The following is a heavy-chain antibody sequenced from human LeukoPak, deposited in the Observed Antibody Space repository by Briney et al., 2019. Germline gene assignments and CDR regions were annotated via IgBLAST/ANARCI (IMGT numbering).Heavy chain of an antibody. D-gene: IGHD1-1*01. CDR3: AGNWNLGGMDV. J-gene: IGHJ6*02. V-gene: IGHV3-21*01. CDR1: GFIFSDYY. CDR2: VSSRGTYI. Sequence: PGGSLRLSCAASGFIFSDYYMNWVRLAPGKGLEWIASVSSRGTYIHYLDSVKGRFTISRDNAKNSLYLQMKSLRAEDTAVYYCAGNWNLGGMDVWGLGTTVTVSS.